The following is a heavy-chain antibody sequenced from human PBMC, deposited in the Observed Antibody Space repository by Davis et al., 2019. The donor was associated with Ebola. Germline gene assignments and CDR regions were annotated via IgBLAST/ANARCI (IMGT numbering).Heavy chain of an antibody. V-gene: IGHV4-39*07. Sequence: WVRQPPGKGLEWIGSIYYSGSTYYNPSLKSRVTISVDTSKNQFSLKLSSVTAADTAVYYCARGRKVGYSSSYYYYYGMDVWGQGTTVTVSS. D-gene: IGHD6-13*01. CDR3: ARGRKVGYSSSYYYYYGMDV. J-gene: IGHJ6*02. CDR2: IYYSGST.